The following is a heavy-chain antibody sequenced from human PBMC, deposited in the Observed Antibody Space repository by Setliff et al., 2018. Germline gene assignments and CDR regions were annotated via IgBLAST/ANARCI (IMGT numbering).Heavy chain of an antibody. J-gene: IGHJ4*02. CDR3: ARDYDSSGYYYSH. Sequence: GGSLRLSCAASGFTFSSYAMSWVRQAPGKGLEWVSAISGSGGSTYYADSVKGRFTISRDNAKNSLYLQMNSLRAEDTAVYYCARDYDSSGYYYSHWGQGTLVTVSS. CDR1: GFTFSSYA. CDR2: ISGSGGST. D-gene: IGHD3-22*01. V-gene: IGHV3-23*01.